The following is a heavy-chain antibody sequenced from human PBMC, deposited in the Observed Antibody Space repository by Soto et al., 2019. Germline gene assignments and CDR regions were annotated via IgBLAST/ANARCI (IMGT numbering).Heavy chain of an antibody. CDR2: IYYSGST. Sequence: PSETLSLTCTVSGGSVSSGGYYWSWIRQPPWKGLEWIGYIYYSGSTNYNPSLKSRVTISVDTSKNQFSLKLSSVTAADTAVYYCARDPSPYYDFWSGSQKYYYYYGMDVWGQGXTVTVYS. J-gene: IGHJ6*02. D-gene: IGHD3-3*01. CDR1: GGSVSSGGYY. CDR3: ARDPSPYYDFWSGSQKYYYYYGMDV. V-gene: IGHV4-61*08.